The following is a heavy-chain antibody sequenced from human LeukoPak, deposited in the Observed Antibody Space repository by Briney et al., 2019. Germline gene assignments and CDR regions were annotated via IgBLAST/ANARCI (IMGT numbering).Heavy chain of an antibody. Sequence: RPGGSLRLSCAASGFTFSSYGMHWVRQAPGKGLEWVSAISGSGGSTYYADSVKGRFTISRDNSKNTLYLQMNSLRAEDTAVYYCASLTGVLRFLEWLSYYPRAFDIWGQGTMVTVSS. CDR2: ISGSGGST. CDR3: ASLTGVLRFLEWLSYYPRAFDI. CDR1: GFTFSSYG. J-gene: IGHJ3*02. V-gene: IGHV3-23*01. D-gene: IGHD3-3*01.